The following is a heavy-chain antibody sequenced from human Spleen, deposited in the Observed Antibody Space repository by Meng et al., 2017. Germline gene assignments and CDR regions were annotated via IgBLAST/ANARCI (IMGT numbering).Heavy chain of an antibody. V-gene: IGHV3-15*01. Sequence: GESLKISCAASGFYFSNAWMSWVRQAPGKGLEWVGRIKSNTDGGTAEYAAPVTGRFTISRDDSKNTLYLQMNSLKTEDTAVYYCTTAGEVGANYYYYYYGMDVWGQGTTVTVSS. D-gene: IGHD1-26*01. CDR1: GFYFSNAW. J-gene: IGHJ6*02. CDR2: IKSNTDGGTA. CDR3: TTAGEVGANYYYYYYGMDV.